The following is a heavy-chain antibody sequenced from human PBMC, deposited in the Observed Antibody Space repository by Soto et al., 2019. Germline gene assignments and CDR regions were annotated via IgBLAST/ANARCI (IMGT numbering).Heavy chain of an antibody. V-gene: IGHV5-51*01. CDR2: IHPSDSDT. CDR1: GYTFTSHW. CDR3: ARPLSPYYYYYGVDV. Sequence: RGESLKISCKTSGYTFTSHWIGWVRQMPGKGLEWMGTIHPSDSDTRYSPSFQGQVAISADKSSSTAYLQWSSLKASDTATYYCARPLSPYYYYYGVDVWGQGTTVTVSS. J-gene: IGHJ6*02.